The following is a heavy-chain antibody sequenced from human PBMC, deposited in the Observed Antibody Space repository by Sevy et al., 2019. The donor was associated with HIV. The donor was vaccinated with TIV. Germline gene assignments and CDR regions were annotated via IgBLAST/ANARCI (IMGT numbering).Heavy chain of an antibody. V-gene: IGHV1-46*01. D-gene: IGHD2-21*02. CDR2: INPNGGGT. CDR3: ARVDSCGGDCYYFDY. Sequence: ASVKVSCTASGYTFTDYYIHWVRQAPGQGLECMGIINPNGGGTNYAQSFQGRVTMTRDMSTSTVYMELSSVRSEDSAVYYCARVDSCGGDCYYFDYWGQGTLVTVSS. CDR1: GYTFTDYY. J-gene: IGHJ4*02.